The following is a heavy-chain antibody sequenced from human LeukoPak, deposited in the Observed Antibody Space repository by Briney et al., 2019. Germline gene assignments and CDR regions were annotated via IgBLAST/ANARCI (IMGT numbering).Heavy chain of an antibody. D-gene: IGHD1-26*01. J-gene: IGHJ4*02. V-gene: IGHV3-30*18. CDR3: AKDQRGGATTGDCFNY. Sequence: GGSLRLSCAASGFTFSTYYMHWVRQAPGRGLEWVAVISKDGSNKYYVDSVKGRFSISRDNSKNTLYLQMNSLRAEDAAVYYCAKDQRGGATTGDCFNYWGQGTLVTVSS. CDR1: GFTFSTYY. CDR2: ISKDGSNK.